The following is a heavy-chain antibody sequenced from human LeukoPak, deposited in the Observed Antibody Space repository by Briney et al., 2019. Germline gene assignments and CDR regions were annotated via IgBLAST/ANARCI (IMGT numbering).Heavy chain of an antibody. J-gene: IGHJ3*02. CDR3: ATSSGYYRDAFDI. V-gene: IGHV4-39*01. CDR1: GGSISSSSYY. Sequence: SETLSLTCTVSGGSISSSSYYWGWIRQPPGKGLEWIGSIYYSGSTYYNPSLKSRVTISVDTSKNQFSLKLSSVTAADTAVYYCATSSGYYRDAFDIWGQGTTVTVSS. CDR2: IYYSGST. D-gene: IGHD3-22*01.